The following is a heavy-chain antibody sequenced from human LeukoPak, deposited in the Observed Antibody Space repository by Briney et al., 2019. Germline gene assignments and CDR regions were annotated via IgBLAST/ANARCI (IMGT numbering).Heavy chain of an antibody. CDR3: ARDRTPVAATPPTGFDP. D-gene: IGHD2-15*01. Sequence: ASVKVSCKASGFTFTSYTIHWVRQAPGQRLEWLGCIYAGSGDTRYSQGFQGRVTITRDTSANTAYMELSSLRSEDMGVYFCARDRTPVAATPPTGFDPWGQGTLVTVSS. J-gene: IGHJ5*02. V-gene: IGHV1-3*03. CDR2: IYAGSGDT. CDR1: GFTFTSYT.